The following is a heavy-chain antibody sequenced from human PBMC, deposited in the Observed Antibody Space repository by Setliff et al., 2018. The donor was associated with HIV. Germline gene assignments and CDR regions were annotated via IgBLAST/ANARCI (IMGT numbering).Heavy chain of an antibody. V-gene: IGHV3-48*04. CDR2: IFSGSDTA. CDR3: AKAQWLLSHWGFDP. Sequence: PGGSLRLSCVASGFSFSSYSMNWVRQTPGKGLEWLSYIFSGSDTADYADSVRGRFTISRDNTKNSLYLQMNNLRAEDTAVYYCAKAQWLLSHWGFDPWGQGTLVTVSS. D-gene: IGHD3-3*01. J-gene: IGHJ5*02. CDR1: GFSFSSYS.